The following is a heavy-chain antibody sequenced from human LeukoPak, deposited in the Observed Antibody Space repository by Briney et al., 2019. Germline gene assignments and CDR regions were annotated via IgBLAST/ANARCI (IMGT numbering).Heavy chain of an antibody. CDR2: IRSDAYGGTT. D-gene: IGHD4-17*01. CDR3: TTVTTGYYYYYMDV. V-gene: IGHV3-49*04. Sequence: GGSLRLSCTASGLTFGDYALSWVRQAPGKGLEWVAFIRSDAYGGTTDHAASVQGRFTISRDDSKSMAYLQMNSLKTEDTAVYYCTTVTTGYYYYYMDVWGKGTTVTVSS. J-gene: IGHJ6*03. CDR1: GLTFGDYA.